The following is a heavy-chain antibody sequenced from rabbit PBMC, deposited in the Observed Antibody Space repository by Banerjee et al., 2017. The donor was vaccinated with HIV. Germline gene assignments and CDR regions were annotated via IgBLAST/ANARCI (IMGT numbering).Heavy chain of an antibody. CDR2: IYAGSSDKT. D-gene: IGHD4-1*01. CDR3: ARDLTDVIGWNFGW. V-gene: IGHV1S40*01. CDR1: GFSFSSSYY. J-gene: IGHJ3*01. Sequence: QSLEESGGGLVQPEGSLTLTCTASGFSFSSSYYMCWVRQAPGKGLEWIACIYAGSSDKTYYASWAKGRFTISKTSSTTVTLQMTSLTAADTATYFCARDLTDVIGWNFGWWGQGTLVTVS.